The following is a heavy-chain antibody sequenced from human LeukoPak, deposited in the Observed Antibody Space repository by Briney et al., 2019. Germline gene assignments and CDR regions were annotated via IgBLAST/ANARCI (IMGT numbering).Heavy chain of an antibody. V-gene: IGHV3-30*18. CDR2: ISYDGSNK. Sequence: GGSLRLSCAASGFTFSSYGMHWVHQVPGKGLEWVAVISYDGSNKYYADSVKGRFTISRDNSKNTLYLQMNSLRAEDTAAYYCAKDLAYLRGLTYSGSYPTFDYWGQGTLVTVSS. D-gene: IGHD1-26*01. CDR3: AKDLAYLRGLTYSGSYPTFDY. CDR1: GFTFSSYG. J-gene: IGHJ4*02.